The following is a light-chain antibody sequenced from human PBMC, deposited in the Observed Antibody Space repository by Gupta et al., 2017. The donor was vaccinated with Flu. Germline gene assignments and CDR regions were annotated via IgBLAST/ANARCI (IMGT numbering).Light chain of an antibody. CDR2: GAS. J-gene: IGKJ1*01. Sequence: EIVLTQSPVILSMSPGDGVTLSCRASQSVSSTFLAWYQQKPGQAPKLLIYGASTRATGIPDRFSGGGSGTDFTLTISSLEPEDFAVYYCQQYQSSPQTFGQGTKVEI. V-gene: IGKV3-20*01. CDR1: QSVSSTF. CDR3: QQYQSSPQT.